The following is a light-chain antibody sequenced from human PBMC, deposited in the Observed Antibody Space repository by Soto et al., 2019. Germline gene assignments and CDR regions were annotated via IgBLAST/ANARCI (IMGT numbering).Light chain of an antibody. J-gene: IGKJ3*01. V-gene: IGKV1-33*01. Sequence: DIQMTQSPSSLSASVGDRVTITCQASQDTSNSVNWYQQNPGKAPKLLIYAAASVETGVPSRFSGRGSGTDFTFTIISLRPEDSATYHFQQYDNLPPTFGPGTKVDIK. CDR1: QDTSNS. CDR2: AAA. CDR3: QQYDNLPPT.